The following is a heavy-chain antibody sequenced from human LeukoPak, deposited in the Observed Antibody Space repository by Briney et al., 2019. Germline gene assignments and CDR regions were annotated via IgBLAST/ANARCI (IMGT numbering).Heavy chain of an antibody. CDR3: ARGSSRELNWFDP. D-gene: IGHD1-7*01. CDR2: IYHTGTT. V-gene: IGHV4-38-2*02. CDR1: GYSISSDYY. Sequence: SETLSLTCTVSGYSISSDYYWGWIRQPPGKGLEWVGSIYHTGTTYYNPSLKSRVTISVDTSKNQFSLKLSSVTAADTAVYYCARGSSRELNWFDPWGQGTLVTVSS. J-gene: IGHJ5*02.